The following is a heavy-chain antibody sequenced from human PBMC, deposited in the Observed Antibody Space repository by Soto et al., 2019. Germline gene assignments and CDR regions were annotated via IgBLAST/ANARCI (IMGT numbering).Heavy chain of an antibody. CDR1: GFTFSSYW. CDR2: IKQDGSEK. V-gene: IGHV3-7*04. J-gene: IGHJ6*02. D-gene: IGHD6-13*01. Sequence: EVQLVESGGGLVQPGGSLRLSCAASGFTFSSYWMSWVRQAPGKGLEWVANIKQDGSEKYYVDSVKGRFTTSRDNTNNSMYLQKISLRAEDTTVYYFAREYIAAPDSYYCGMDVWGQGTPVTVSS. CDR3: AREYIAAPDSYYCGMDV.